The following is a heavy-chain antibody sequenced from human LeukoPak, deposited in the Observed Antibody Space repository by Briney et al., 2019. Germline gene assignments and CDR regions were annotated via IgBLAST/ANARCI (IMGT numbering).Heavy chain of an antibody. CDR1: GFIFSTYG. J-gene: IGHJ5*02. CDR2: IRYDGRSK. V-gene: IGHV3-30*02. Sequence: GGSLRLSCSASGFIFSTYGMHWVRQAPGKGLEWVAFIRYDGRSKYYVDSVKGRFTISRDNSKNTLYLEMNSLRAEDTAVYYCAKDYKGPAANWFDPWGQGTLVTVSS. D-gene: IGHD2-2*01. CDR3: AKDYKGPAANWFDP.